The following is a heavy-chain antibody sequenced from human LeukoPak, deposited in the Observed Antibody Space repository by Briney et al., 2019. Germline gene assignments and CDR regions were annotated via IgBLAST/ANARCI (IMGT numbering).Heavy chain of an antibody. CDR1: GVTLSSYA. CDR3: ARGPRYIVVVPAAIQDYYYGMDV. J-gene: IGHJ6*04. Sequence: PVKSSCKASGVTLSSYAISWVRQAPGQGLKWMGGIIPFFGTANYAQKSQGRVTITADKSTSTAYMELSSLRSEDTAVYYCARGPRYIVVVPAAIQDYYYGMDVWGKGTTVTVSS. D-gene: IGHD2-2*02. V-gene: IGHV1-69*06. CDR2: IIPFFGTA.